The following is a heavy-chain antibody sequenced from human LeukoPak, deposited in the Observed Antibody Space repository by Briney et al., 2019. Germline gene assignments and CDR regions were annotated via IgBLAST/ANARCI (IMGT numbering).Heavy chain of an antibody. J-gene: IGHJ4*02. Sequence: GGSLRLSCAASGFTFSSYAMHWVRQAPGKGLEWVSAISGSGGSTYYADSVKGRFTISRDNSKNTLYLQMNSLRAEDTALYYCAKHFCTGLDCSLFDSWGQGTLVTVSS. V-gene: IGHV3-23*01. D-gene: IGHD3/OR15-3a*01. CDR3: AKHFCTGLDCSLFDS. CDR2: ISGSGGST. CDR1: GFTFSSYA.